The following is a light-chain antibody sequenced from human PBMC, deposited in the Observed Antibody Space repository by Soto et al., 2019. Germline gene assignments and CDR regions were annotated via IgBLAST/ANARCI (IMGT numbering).Light chain of an antibody. CDR2: KAS. V-gene: IGKV1-5*03. CDR3: QQYSGYPGT. CDR1: QSISTW. Sequence: DIQMTQSPSTLSASVGDRVTITCRASQSISTWLAWYQQKPQKAPNLLISKASTLESGIPSRFSGSGSGTEFTLTISSLQPDDFATYYCQQYSGYPGTFGQGIKVEVK. J-gene: IGKJ1*01.